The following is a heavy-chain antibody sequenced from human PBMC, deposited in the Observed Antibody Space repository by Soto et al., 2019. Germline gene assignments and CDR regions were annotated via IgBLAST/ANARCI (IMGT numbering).Heavy chain of an antibody. CDR2: IYHSGNT. V-gene: IGHV4-38-2*01. CDR1: GYSITNGYY. Sequence: PSETLSLTCAVSGYSITNGYYWGWIRQPPGKGLEWSGSIYHSGNTYYNPPLKSRVTLAIDTSKNQFSLKLRSVTAADTAMYYCARVKLAGRGSFHDWGQGTLVTVSS. D-gene: IGHD3-3*02. CDR3: ARVKLAGRGSFHD. J-gene: IGHJ4*02.